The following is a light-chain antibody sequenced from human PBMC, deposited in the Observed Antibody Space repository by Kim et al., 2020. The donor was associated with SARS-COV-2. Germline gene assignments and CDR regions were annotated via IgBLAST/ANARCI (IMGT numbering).Light chain of an antibody. V-gene: IGLV2-23*02. CDR3: CSYASSSTLV. CDR2: EVS. Sequence: QSALTQPASVSGSPGQSITISCTGTSSDVGSYNLVSWYQQHPGKAPRLMIYEVSNRPSGVSNRFSSSKSGNTASLTISGLQAEDEADYYCCSYASSSTLVFGGGTQLTVL. CDR1: SSDVGSYNL. J-gene: IGLJ3*02.